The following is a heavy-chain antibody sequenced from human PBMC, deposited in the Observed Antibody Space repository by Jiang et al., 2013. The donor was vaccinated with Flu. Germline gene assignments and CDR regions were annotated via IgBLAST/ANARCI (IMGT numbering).Heavy chain of an antibody. CDR2: LQADDGT. CDR1: GLSLTTSRVS. V-gene: IGHV2-5*02. J-gene: IGHJ6*02. D-gene: IGHD1-14*01. CDR3: ARIDRHYYDGMDV. Sequence: KPTQTLTLTCTLSGLSLTTSRVSVGWIRQPPGKALEWLALLQADDGTRYSTSLKTRLTISKDTSKDQVVLTMTNMDPVDTATYFCARIDRHYYDGMDVWGQGTTVTVSS.